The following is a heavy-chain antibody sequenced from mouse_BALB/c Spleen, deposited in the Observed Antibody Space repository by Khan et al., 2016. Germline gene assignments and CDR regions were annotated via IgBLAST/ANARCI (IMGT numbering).Heavy chain of an antibody. CDR3: SRSPYGYWFAC. J-gene: IGHJ3*01. D-gene: IGHD2-2*01. CDR2: IDPANGNT. CDR1: GFNIKDTY. V-gene: IGHV14-3*02. Sequence: VQLKQSGAELVKPGASVKLSCTATGFNIKDTYISWVKQRPEEGLEWIGRIDPANGNTKYDPKFQGKATITADTSSNTAYLQLSSLTFEDTAVSYCSRSPYGYWFACWGQWTLVTVSA.